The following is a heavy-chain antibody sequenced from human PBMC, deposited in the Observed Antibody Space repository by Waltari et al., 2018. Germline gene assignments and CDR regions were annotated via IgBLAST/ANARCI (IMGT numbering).Heavy chain of an antibody. Sequence: QVQLVESGGGVVQPGRSLRLSCAASGFTFGRYGLHWFGQAPGKGLEWVALIWYDGSNKYYADSVKGRFTISRDNSKNTLYLQMNSLRAEDTAVYYCARGDYYDSSGYRFFDYWGQGTLVTVSS. CDR3: ARGDYYDSSGYRFFDY. CDR1: GFTFGRYG. D-gene: IGHD3-22*01. CDR2: IWYDGSNK. V-gene: IGHV3-33*01. J-gene: IGHJ4*02.